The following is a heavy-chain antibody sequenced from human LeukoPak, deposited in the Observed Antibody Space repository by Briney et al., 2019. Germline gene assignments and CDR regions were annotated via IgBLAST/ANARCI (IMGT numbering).Heavy chain of an antibody. CDR2: IYPGGDT. V-gene: IGHV3-53*01. CDR1: GFTVNSDY. J-gene: IGHJ4*02. D-gene: IGHD1-26*01. CDR3: ARDRLVGGTTIGY. Sequence: PGGSLRLSCAASGFTVNSDYMSWVRQPPGKRPEWVSAIYPGGDTYYTDSVKGRFTISTDNSKNILYLRMDSLRVEDTAVYYCARDRLVGGTTIGYWGQGTLVTVSS.